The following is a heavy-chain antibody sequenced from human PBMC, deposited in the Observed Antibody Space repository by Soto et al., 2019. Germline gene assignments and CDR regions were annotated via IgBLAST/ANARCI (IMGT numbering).Heavy chain of an antibody. CDR1: GFTFSSYA. D-gene: IGHD6-13*01. V-gene: IGHV3-30-3*01. Sequence: GGSLRLSCAASGFTFSSYAMHWVRQAPGKGLEWVAVISYDGSNKYYADSVKGRFTISRDNSKNTLYLQMNSLRAEDTAVYYCARADQQLVRGDAFDIWGQGTMVTVSS. CDR3: ARADQQLVRGDAFDI. CDR2: ISYDGSNK. J-gene: IGHJ3*02.